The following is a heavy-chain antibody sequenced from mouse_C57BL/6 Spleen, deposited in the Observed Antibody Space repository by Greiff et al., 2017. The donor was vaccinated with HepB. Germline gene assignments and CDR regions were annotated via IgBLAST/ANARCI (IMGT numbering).Heavy chain of an antibody. V-gene: IGHV5-6*02. D-gene: IGHD2-14*01. CDR1: GFTFSSYG. CDR3: AGYDGWFAY. CDR2: ISSGGSYT. J-gene: IGHJ3*01. Sequence: EVKLVESGGDLVKPGGSLKLSCAASGFTFSSYGMSWVRQTPDKRLEWVATISSGGSYTYYPDSVKGRFTISRDNAKNTLHLQMSSLKSEDTAMYYCAGYDGWFAYWGQGTLVTVSA.